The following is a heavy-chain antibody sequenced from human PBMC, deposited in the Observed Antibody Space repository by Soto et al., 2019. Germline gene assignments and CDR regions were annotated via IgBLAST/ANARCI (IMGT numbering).Heavy chain of an antibody. V-gene: IGHV4-4*07. CDR2: IYTSGST. CDR3: ARDVGKWELLRHAFDI. D-gene: IGHD1-26*01. CDR1: GGSISSYY. Sequence: QVQLQESGPGLVKPSETLSLTCTVSGGSISSYYWSWIRQPAGKGLEWIGRIYTSGSTNYNPSLKSRVTMSVYTSKNQFSLKLSSVTAADTAVYYCARDVGKWELLRHAFDIWGQGTMVTVSS. J-gene: IGHJ3*02.